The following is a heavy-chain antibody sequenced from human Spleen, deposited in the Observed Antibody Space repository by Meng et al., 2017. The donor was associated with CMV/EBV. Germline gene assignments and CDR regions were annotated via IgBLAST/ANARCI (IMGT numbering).Heavy chain of an antibody. J-gene: IGHJ4*02. D-gene: IGHD6-19*01. CDR1: GYTFNTYG. CDR3: AREPSVAGRGYFDY. CDR2: ISAYDGDT. V-gene: IGHV1-18*01. Sequence: KASGYTFNTYGITWVRQAPGQGLEWMGWISAYDGDTKYAQKLQGRVTITTDESTSTTYMELSSLRSEDTAVYYCAREPSVAGRGYFDYWGQGTLVTVSS.